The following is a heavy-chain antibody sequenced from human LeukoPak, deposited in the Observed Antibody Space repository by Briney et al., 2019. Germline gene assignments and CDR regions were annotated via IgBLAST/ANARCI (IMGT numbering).Heavy chain of an antibody. J-gene: IGHJ4*02. D-gene: IGHD2-21*02. Sequence: SETLSLTCAVYGGSFSGYYWSWIRQPPGKGLEWIGEINHSGSTNYNPSLKNRVTISVDTSKNQFSLKLSSVTAADTAVYYCAMLLAYCGGDCLGSDYWGQGTLVTVSS. CDR1: GGSFSGYY. V-gene: IGHV4-34*01. CDR2: INHSGST. CDR3: AMLLAYCGGDCLGSDY.